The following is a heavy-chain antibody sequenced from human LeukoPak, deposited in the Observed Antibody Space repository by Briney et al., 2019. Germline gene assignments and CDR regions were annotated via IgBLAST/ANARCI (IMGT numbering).Heavy chain of an antibody. J-gene: IGHJ4*02. CDR1: GFTFNRYG. Sequence: GGSLRLSCSASGFTFNRYGMHWVRQAPGKGLEWVALISYEGSIKYYADSVKGRFTISRDNSKNTLYLQMNSLRAEDTAVYYCARDRMSYYGSGSYLNGDFDYWGQGTLVTVSS. D-gene: IGHD3-10*01. V-gene: IGHV3-30*03. CDR2: ISYEGSIK. CDR3: ARDRMSYYGSGSYLNGDFDY.